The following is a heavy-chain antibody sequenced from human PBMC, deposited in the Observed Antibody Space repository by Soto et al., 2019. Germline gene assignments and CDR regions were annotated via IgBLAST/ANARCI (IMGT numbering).Heavy chain of an antibody. CDR2: MDYSGST. D-gene: IGHD3-16*01. CDR1: GGSISSYY. J-gene: IGHJ4*02. CDR3: ARAWGGDVFDY. Sequence: QVQLQESGPGLVKPSETLSLTCTVSGGSISSYYWSWIRQPPGKGLEWIGYMDYSGSTNYNPSLRSRVTITVATSKNQCSLKLSSVTAADPAVYYCARAWGGDVFDYWGQGTLVTVSS. V-gene: IGHV4-59*08.